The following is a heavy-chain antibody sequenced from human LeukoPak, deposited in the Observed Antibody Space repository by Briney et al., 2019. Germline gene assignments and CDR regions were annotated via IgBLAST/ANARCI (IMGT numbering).Heavy chain of an antibody. CDR3: ATWTYDILTGYYANYYYYYMDV. CDR1: GFTFSSYA. Sequence: HSGGSLRLSCAASGFTFSSYAMSWVRQAPGKGLEWVSAISGSGGSTYYADSVKGRFTISRDNSKNTLYLQMNSLRAEDTAVYYCATWTYDILTGYYANYYYYYMDVWGKGTTVTVSS. CDR2: ISGSGGST. J-gene: IGHJ6*03. V-gene: IGHV3-23*01. D-gene: IGHD3-9*01.